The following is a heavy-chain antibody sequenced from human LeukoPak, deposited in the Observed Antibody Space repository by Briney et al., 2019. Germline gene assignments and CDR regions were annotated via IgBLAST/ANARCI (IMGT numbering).Heavy chain of an antibody. Sequence: SETLSLTCAVSGASISSPNWWNWVRQSPGKELEWVGEISHSGNINYNPSLQSRITISIDKSKNDFSLKLSSVTAADTAMYYCARVSGYDWESFYDYWGQGSLVTVSS. D-gene: IGHD5-12*01. CDR2: ISHSGNI. J-gene: IGHJ4*02. CDR3: ARVSGYDWESFYDY. V-gene: IGHV4-4*02. CDR1: GASISSPNW.